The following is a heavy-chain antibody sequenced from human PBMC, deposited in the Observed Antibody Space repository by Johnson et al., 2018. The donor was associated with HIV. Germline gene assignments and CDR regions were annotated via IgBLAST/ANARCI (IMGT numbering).Heavy chain of an antibody. CDR3: AKDLPSGWDGGDACDI. J-gene: IGHJ3*02. CDR2: ISYDGSNK. Sequence: QMQLVESGGGLVKPGGSLRLSCAASGFTFSSYGMHWVRQAPGKGLEWVAVISYDGSNKYYADSVKGRFTISRDNSKNTLYLQMNSLRPEDTAVYYCAKDLPSGWDGGDACDIWGQGTMVIVSS. D-gene: IGHD6-19*01. CDR1: GFTFSSYG. V-gene: IGHV3-30*18.